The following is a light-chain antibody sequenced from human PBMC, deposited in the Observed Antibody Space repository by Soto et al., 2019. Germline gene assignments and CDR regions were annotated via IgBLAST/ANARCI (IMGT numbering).Light chain of an antibody. CDR2: DNS. CDR1: SSNIGAGYD. J-gene: IGLJ1*01. V-gene: IGLV1-40*01. CDR3: QSYDSSLSAPYV. Sequence: QSVLTQPPSVSGAPGQRVTISCTGSSSNIGAGYDVHWYQHLPGTAPKLLIYDNSNRPSGVPDRFSGSKSGTSASLAITGLQAEDEADYYCQSYDSSLSAPYVFGTWTKLTVL.